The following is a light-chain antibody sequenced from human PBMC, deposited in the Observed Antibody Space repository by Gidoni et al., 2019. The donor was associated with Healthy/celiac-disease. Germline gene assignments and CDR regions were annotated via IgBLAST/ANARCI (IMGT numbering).Light chain of an antibody. J-gene: IGLJ2*01. Sequence: SDELTQPPAVSVSPGQTARITCSGDALPKQYAYWYQQKPGQAPVLVIYKDSERPSGLPERFSGSSSGTTVTLTIRGVQAEDEASYSCQSADSSGTYVVFGGGTKLTVL. CDR3: QSADSSGTYVV. CDR2: KDS. V-gene: IGLV3-25*02. CDR1: ALPKQY.